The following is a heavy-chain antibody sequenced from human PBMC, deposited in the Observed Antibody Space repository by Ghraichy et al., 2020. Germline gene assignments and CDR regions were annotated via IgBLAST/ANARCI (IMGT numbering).Heavy chain of an antibody. CDR1: GFTFGDYA. V-gene: IGHV3-49*03. Sequence: GGSLRLSCTASGFTFGDYAMAWFRQAPGKGLEWVGFIRSKADGGTTAYAASVKGRFTVSREDSQSIAYLQMNSLETEDTAVYYCTRERPIDYWGQGILVTVSS. J-gene: IGHJ4*02. CDR2: IRSKADGGTT. CDR3: TRERPIDY.